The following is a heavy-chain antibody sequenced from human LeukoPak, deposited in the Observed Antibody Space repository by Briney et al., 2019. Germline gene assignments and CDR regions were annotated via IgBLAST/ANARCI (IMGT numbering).Heavy chain of an antibody. Sequence: PGGSLRLSCAASGFTFSNAWMSWVRQAPGKGLEWVGRIRSKTDGGTADYAAPVKGRFSISRDDSKNTLYLQMNSLKTEDTAVYYCANQRGYSYGPDYGLDVWGQGTAVTVSS. V-gene: IGHV3-15*01. CDR1: GFTFSNAW. J-gene: IGHJ6*02. CDR3: ANQRGYSYGPDYGLDV. D-gene: IGHD5-18*01. CDR2: IRSKTDGGTA.